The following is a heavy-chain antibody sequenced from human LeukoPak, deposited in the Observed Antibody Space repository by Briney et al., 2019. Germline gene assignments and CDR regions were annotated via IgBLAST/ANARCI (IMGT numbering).Heavy chain of an antibody. V-gene: IGHV3-66*01. D-gene: IGHD4-17*01. J-gene: IGHJ4*02. CDR3: ARGATTTVTTDY. CDR1: GFTFSSNY. CDR2: IYSGGST. Sequence: GGSLRLSCAASGFTFSSNYMSWVRQAPGQGLEWVSVIYSGGSTYYADSVKGRFTISRDNSKNTLYLQMNSLRAEDTAVYYCARGATTTVTTDYWGQGTLVTVSS.